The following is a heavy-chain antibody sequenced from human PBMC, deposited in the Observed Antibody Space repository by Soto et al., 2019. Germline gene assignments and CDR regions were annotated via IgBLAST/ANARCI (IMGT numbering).Heavy chain of an antibody. J-gene: IGHJ4*02. D-gene: IGHD2-8*01. V-gene: IGHV1-2*04. CDR2: INPNCGGT. CDR1: GYTFTGYY. CDR3: GRDGLPYYTNGVGREQFYY. Sequence: QVQLVQSGAEVKKPGASVKVSCKASGYTFTGYYMHWVRQAPGQGLEWMGWINPNCGGTNYTQKFQGWVAMTRDTSLSTAYMEMSRLRYDYTVVYYCGRDGLPYYTNGVGREQFYYWGQGTLITVSS.